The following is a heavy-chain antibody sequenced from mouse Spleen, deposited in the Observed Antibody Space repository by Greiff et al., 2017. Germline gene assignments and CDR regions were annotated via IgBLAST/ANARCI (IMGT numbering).Heavy chain of an antibody. CDR1: GYAFSSSW. J-gene: IGHJ3*01. CDR3: ARGDDGYLFTY. Sequence: VQVVESGPELVRPGASVKISCKASGYAFSSSWMNWVKQRPGKGLEWIGRIYPGDGDTNYNGKFKGKATLTADKSSSTAYMQLSSLTSEDSAVYFCARGDDGYLFTYWGQGTLVTVSA. CDR2: IYPGDGDT. V-gene: IGHV1-82*01. D-gene: IGHD2-3*01.